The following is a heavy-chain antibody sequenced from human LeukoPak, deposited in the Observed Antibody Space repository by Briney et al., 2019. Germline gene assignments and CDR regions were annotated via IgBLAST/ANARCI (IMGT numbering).Heavy chain of an antibody. V-gene: IGHV3-30*18. D-gene: IGHD4-23*01. J-gene: IGHJ4*02. CDR1: GFTFSSYG. CDR3: AKDKTTVVTAYYFDY. CDR2: ISYDGSNK. Sequence: PGRSLRLSCAASGFTFSSYGMNWVRQAPGNGLKWVAVISYDGSNKYYADSVKGRFTISRDNSKNTLYLQMNRLRAEDTAVYYCAKDKTTVVTAYYFDYWGQGTLVTVSS.